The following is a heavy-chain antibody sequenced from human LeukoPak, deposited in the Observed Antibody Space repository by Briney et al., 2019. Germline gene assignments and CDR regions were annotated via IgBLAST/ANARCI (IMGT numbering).Heavy chain of an antibody. CDR2: ISGRGGST. CDR1: GFTFSNYA. D-gene: IGHD4-17*01. Sequence: GGSLRLSCAASGFTFSNYAMNWVRPAPGKGLEWGSGISGRGGSTFYVDSVKGRFTISRDNSKNTLYLQMNSLRAEDTAIYYCARDDYGETFDYWGQGTLVTVSS. V-gene: IGHV3-23*01. CDR3: ARDDYGETFDY. J-gene: IGHJ4*02.